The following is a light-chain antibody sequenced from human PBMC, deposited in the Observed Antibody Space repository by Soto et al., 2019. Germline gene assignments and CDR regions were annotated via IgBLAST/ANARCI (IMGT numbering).Light chain of an antibody. CDR2: AAS. V-gene: IGKV1-8*01. CDR3: QQYYSYFLIT. J-gene: IGKJ4*01. CDR1: QGISSY. Sequence: AIRMTQSPSSLSASTGDRVTITCRASQGISSYLAWYQQKPGKAPKLLIYAASTLQSGVPSRFSGSGSGTDFTLTISCLQSEDFATYYCQQYYSYFLITFGGGTKVDIK.